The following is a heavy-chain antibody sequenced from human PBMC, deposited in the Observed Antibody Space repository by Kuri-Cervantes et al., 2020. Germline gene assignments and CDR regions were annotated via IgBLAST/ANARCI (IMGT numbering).Heavy chain of an antibody. CDR1: GGSFSGYS. CDR3: ARHMGSSGYDSDY. V-gene: IGHV4-34*01. J-gene: IGHJ4*02. Sequence: SETLSLTCAVYGGSFSGYSWSWIRQPPGKGLEWIGEANHTGSANYNPSLKSRVTMSVDTSKNQFSLKLNSVTATDTAIYYCARHMGSSGYDSDYWGQGTLVTVSS. D-gene: IGHD5-12*01. CDR2: ANHTGSA.